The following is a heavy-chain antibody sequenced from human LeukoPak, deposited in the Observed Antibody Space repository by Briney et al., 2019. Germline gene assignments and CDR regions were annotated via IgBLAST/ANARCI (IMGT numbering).Heavy chain of an antibody. D-gene: IGHD2-15*01. CDR1: GGSFSGYY. V-gene: IGHV4-34*01. CDR2: INHSGST. J-gene: IGHJ4*02. CDR3: ARGLSAIVY. Sequence: SETLSLTCAVYGGSFSGYYWSWIRQPPGKGLEWIGEINHSGSTNYNPSLKSRVTISVDTSKNQFSLKLSSVTAADTAVYYCARGLSAIVYWGQGTLVTVSS.